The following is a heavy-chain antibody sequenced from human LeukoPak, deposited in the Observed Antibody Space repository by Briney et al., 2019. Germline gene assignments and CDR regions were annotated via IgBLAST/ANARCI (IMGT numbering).Heavy chain of an antibody. CDR2: INHSGNT. CDR1: GGSFSGYY. J-gene: IGHJ4*02. CDR3: ASLYSSSWYIFDY. V-gene: IGHV4-34*01. Sequence: SETLSLTCAVYGGSFSGYYWSWIRQPPGKGLEWIGEINHSGNTNYNPSLKSRVTISVDTSKNQFSLKLSSVTAADTAVYYCASLYSSSWYIFDYWGQGTLVTVSS. D-gene: IGHD6-13*01.